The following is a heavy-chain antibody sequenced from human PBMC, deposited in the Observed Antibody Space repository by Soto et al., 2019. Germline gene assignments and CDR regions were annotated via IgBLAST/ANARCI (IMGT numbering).Heavy chain of an antibody. CDR1: GGSISSGGYY. D-gene: IGHD6-13*01. CDR3: ARDYRDSSSSHVAFDI. CDR2: IYYSGST. V-gene: IGHV4-31*03. Sequence: PSETLSLTCTVSGGSISSGGYYWSWIRQHPGKGLEWIGYIYYSGSTYYNPSLKSRVTISVDTSKNQFSLKLSSVTAADTVVYYCARDYRDSSSSHVAFDIWGQGTMVTVSS. J-gene: IGHJ3*02.